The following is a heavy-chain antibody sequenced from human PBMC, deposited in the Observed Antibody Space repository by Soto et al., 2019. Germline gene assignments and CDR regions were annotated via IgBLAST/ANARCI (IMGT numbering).Heavy chain of an antibody. CDR3: AREGGRYCSGGSCYQRWFDP. J-gene: IGHJ5*02. CDR1: GDSVSSNSAA. Sequence: PTLSQTCTISGDSVSSNSAAWNWIRQSPSRGLEWLGRTYYRSKWYDDYAVSVKSRITINPDTSKNQFSLQLNSVTPEDTAVYYCAREGGRYCSGGSCYQRWFDPWGQGTLVTVFS. D-gene: IGHD2-15*01. CDR2: TYYRSKWYD. V-gene: IGHV6-1*01.